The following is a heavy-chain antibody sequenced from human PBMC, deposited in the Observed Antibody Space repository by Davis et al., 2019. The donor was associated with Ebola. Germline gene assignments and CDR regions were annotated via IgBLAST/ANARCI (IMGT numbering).Heavy chain of an antibody. D-gene: IGHD2/OR15-2a*01. V-gene: IGHV4-59*08. CDR3: ARAIYGRRGNYFDY. CDR1: GGSISSYY. CDR2: IYYSGST. Sequence: PSETLSLTCTVSGGSISSYYWSWIRQPPGKGLEWIGYIYYSGSTYYNPSLKSRVTISVDTSKNQFSLKLSSVTAADTAVYYCARAIYGRRGNYFDYWGQGTLVTVSS. J-gene: IGHJ4*02.